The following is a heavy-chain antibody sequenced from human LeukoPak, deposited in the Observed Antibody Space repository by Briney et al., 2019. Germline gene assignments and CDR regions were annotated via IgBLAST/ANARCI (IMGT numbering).Heavy chain of an antibody. CDR1: GGSMSSYY. Sequence: SETLSLTFTVSGGSMSSYYWSWIRQPPGKGLEGIGYIYYSGSTKYNPSLKSRVTISVDTSKNQFSLKLSSVTAADTAVYYCARGARAGYNLEPFDYWGQGTLVTVSS. V-gene: IGHV4-59*08. CDR2: IYYSGST. CDR3: ARGARAGYNLEPFDY. J-gene: IGHJ4*02. D-gene: IGHD5-24*01.